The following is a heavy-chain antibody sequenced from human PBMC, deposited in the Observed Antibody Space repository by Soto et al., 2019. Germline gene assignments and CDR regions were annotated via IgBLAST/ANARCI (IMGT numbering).Heavy chain of an antibody. CDR3: ARGYCSGGSCYSASPGGWFDP. CDR2: INHSGST. J-gene: IGHJ5*02. V-gene: IGHV4-34*01. Sequence: PSETLSLTCAVYGGSFSGYYWSWIRQPPGKGLEWIGEINHSGSTNYNPSLKSRVTISVDTSKNQFSLKLSSVTAADTAVYYCARGYCSGGSCYSASPGGWFDPWGQGTLVTVSS. D-gene: IGHD2-15*01. CDR1: GGSFSGYY.